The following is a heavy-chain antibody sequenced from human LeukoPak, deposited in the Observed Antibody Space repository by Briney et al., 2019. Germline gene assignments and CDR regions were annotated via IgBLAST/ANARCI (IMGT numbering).Heavy chain of an antibody. Sequence: GRSLRLSCAASGFSISGYPMHWVRQAPGKGLEWVAVISYDGYNKYYGDSVKGRFSISRDNSKNTLYLEMDSPRTEDTAMYFCARQPYHDRHFDIWGQGTMVTVSS. V-gene: IGHV3-30-3*01. CDR3: ARQPYHDRHFDI. CDR2: ISYDGYNK. J-gene: IGHJ3*02. CDR1: GFSISGYP. D-gene: IGHD3-3*01.